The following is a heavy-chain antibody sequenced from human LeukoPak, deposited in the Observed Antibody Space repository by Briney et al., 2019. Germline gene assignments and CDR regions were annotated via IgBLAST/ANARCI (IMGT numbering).Heavy chain of an antibody. D-gene: IGHD1/OR15-1a*01. CDR1: GYTFTDYY. V-gene: IGHV1-2*02. J-gene: IGHJ4*02. CDR2: IDPKNGGT. Sequence: ASVKVSCKASGYTFTDYYIHWVRQAPGQGLEWMGYIDPKNGGTKYVQKFQDRFIMTRDTSINTAYMELSRLTSDDTAVYSCARDPSNKYYYDYWGQGTLVTVSS. CDR3: ARDPSNKYYYDY.